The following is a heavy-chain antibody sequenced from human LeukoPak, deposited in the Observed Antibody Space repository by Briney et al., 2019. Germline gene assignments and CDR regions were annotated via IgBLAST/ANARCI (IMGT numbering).Heavy chain of an antibody. Sequence: ASVKVSCKASGYTFTGYYIHWVRQAPGQGLEWMGWINPNSGGTNYAQKFQGRVTMTRDTSISAAYMELSNLRSDDTAVYYCARGAVPGVVRGAIDYWGQGTLVSVSS. CDR2: INPNSGGT. J-gene: IGHJ4*02. CDR3: ARGAVPGVVRGAIDY. D-gene: IGHD6-19*01. V-gene: IGHV1-2*02. CDR1: GYTFTGYY.